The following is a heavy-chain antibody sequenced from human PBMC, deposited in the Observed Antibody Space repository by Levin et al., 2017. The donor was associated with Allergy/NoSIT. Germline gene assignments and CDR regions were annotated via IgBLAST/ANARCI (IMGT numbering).Heavy chain of an antibody. D-gene: IGHD3-22*01. CDR3: ARFYDSSGFIVN. Sequence: SCAVSGGSISSGGYSWSWIRQPPGKGLEWIGYIYHSGSTYYNPSLKSRVTISVDRSKNQFSLKLSSVTAADTAVYYCARFYDSSGFIVNWGQGTLVTVSS. V-gene: IGHV4-30-2*01. CDR1: GGSISSGGYS. J-gene: IGHJ4*02. CDR2: IYHSGST.